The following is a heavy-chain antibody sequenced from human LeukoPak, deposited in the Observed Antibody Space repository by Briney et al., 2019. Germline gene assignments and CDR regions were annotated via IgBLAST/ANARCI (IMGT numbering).Heavy chain of an antibody. CDR2: IKQDGSEK. J-gene: IGHJ4*02. D-gene: IGHD1-26*01. Sequence: GGSLRLSCAASGFTFSSYWMDWVRQAPGKGLEWVANIKQDGSEKYYVDSVKGRFTISRDNAKNSLFLQMNSLRAEDTAVYYCARDRDWYSFDYWGQGTLVTVSS. CDR1: GFTFSSYW. CDR3: ARDRDWYSFDY. V-gene: IGHV3-7*01.